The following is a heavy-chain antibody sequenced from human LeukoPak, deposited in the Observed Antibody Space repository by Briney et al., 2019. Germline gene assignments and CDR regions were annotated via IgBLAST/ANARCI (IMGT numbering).Heavy chain of an antibody. CDR3: ARYQAYCSGGSCYHYFDY. CDR2: IYYSGST. J-gene: IGHJ4*02. D-gene: IGHD2-15*01. CDR1: GGSVSSSSYY. V-gene: IGHV4-39*01. Sequence: PSETLSLTCTVSGGSVSSSSYYWGWIRQPPGKGLEWIGSIYYSGSTYYNPSLKSRVTISVDTSKNQFSLKLSSVTAADTAVYYCARYQAYCSGGSCYHYFDYWGQGTLVTVSS.